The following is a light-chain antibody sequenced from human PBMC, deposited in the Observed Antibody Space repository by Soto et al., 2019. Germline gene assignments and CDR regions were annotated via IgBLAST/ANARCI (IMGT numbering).Light chain of an antibody. V-gene: IGKV1-39*01. J-gene: IGKJ1*01. CDR1: LSISNY. CDR2: AAS. CDR3: QQSYSTPRT. Sequence: DIQMTQSPSSLSASVGVRVTITCRASLSISNYLNWYQQKPGKAPKLLMYAASSLQSGVPSRFGGSGSGTDFTLTISSLQPEDFATYYCQQSYSTPRTFGQGTKVEIK.